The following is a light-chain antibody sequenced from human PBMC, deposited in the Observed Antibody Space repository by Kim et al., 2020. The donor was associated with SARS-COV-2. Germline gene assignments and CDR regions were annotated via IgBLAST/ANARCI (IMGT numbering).Light chain of an antibody. Sequence: SPGKRATRSCRASRSVSSSYLAWYQQKPGQAPRLLIYGASSRATGIPDRFSGSGSGTDFTLTISRLEPEDFAVYYCQQYGSSLFTFGPGTKVDIK. V-gene: IGKV3-20*01. CDR3: QQYGSSLFT. CDR2: GAS. J-gene: IGKJ3*01. CDR1: RSVSSSY.